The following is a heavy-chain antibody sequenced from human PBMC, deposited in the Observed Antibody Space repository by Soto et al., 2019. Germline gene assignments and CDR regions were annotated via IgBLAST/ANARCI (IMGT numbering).Heavy chain of an antibody. V-gene: IGHV1-3*01. Sequence: QVQLVQSGAEVKKPGASVKVSCKASGYTFTSYAMHWVRQAPGQRLEWMGWINAGNGNTKYSQKFQGRVTITRDTSASTAYMELSSLRPEDTAVYYCARDQQAYDFMIAVAEPPGDYWGQGTLVTVSS. CDR1: GYTFTSYA. J-gene: IGHJ4*02. CDR3: ARDQQAYDFMIAVAEPPGDY. D-gene: IGHD6-19*01. CDR2: INAGNGNT.